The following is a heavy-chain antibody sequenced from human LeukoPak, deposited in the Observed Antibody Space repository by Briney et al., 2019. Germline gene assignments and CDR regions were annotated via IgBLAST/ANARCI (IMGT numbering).Heavy chain of an antibody. J-gene: IGHJ5*02. CDR2: ISYDGSNK. CDR1: GFTFSSYG. V-gene: IGHV3-30*18. CDR3: AKDPGFDP. Sequence: PGRSLRLSCAASGFTFSSYGMPWVRQAPGKGLEWVAVISYDGSNKYYADSVKGRFTISRDNSKNTLYLQMNSLRAEDTAVYYCAKDPGFDPWGQGTLVTVSS.